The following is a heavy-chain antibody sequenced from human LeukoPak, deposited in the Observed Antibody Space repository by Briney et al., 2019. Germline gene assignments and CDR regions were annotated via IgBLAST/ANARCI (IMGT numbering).Heavy chain of an antibody. V-gene: IGHV4-61*05. CDR3: AIYAGSYPWFDP. CDR1: GGSISSSSYY. Sequence: SETLSLTCTVSGGSISSSSYYWGWIRQPPGKGLEWIGYIYYSGSANYNPSLKSRVTISVDTSKNQFSLKLSSVTAADTASYYCAIYAGSYPWFDPWGQGTLVTVSS. D-gene: IGHD3-10*01. CDR2: IYYSGSA. J-gene: IGHJ5*02.